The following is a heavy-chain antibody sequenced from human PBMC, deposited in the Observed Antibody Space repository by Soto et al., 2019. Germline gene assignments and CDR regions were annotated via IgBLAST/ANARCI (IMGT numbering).Heavy chain of an antibody. D-gene: IGHD6-6*01. V-gene: IGHV6-1*01. CDR3: ARDVAARPPFDY. CDR1: GDSVSSNSAT. CDR2: TYYRSKWSN. J-gene: IGHJ4*02. Sequence: PSQTLSLTCAISGDSVSSNSATWNWIRQSPSRGLEWLGRTYYRSKWSNDYAVSVKSRITINADTSKNQFSLQLSSVTPEDTAVYYCARDVAARPPFDYWGQGTLVTVPQ.